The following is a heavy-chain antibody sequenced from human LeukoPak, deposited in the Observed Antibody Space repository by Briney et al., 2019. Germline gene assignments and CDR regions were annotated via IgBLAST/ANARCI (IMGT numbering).Heavy chain of an antibody. CDR2: IYYSGST. Sequence: SETLSLTCTVSGGSIINYYWTWIRQPPGRGLEGIGDIYYSGSTKYNPSLKSRVTISVDTSKNQFSLKMRSVTAADTAVYYCARTTTVTSPWFDPWGQGILGTVSS. CDR1: GGSIINYY. V-gene: IGHV4-59*08. CDR3: ARTTTVTSPWFDP. D-gene: IGHD4-17*01. J-gene: IGHJ5*02.